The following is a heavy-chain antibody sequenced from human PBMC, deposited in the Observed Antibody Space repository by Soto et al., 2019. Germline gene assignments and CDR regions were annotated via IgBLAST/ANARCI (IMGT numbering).Heavy chain of an antibody. CDR1: GFTFSSYA. V-gene: IGHV3-23*01. D-gene: IGHD2-15*01. CDR3: AKDATYRPLDIVVVVAATPGWYFDL. Sequence: EVQLLESGGGLVQPGGSLRLSCAASGFTFSSYAMSWVRQAPGKGLEWVSAISGSGGSTYYADSVKGRFTISRDNSKNTLYLQMNSLRAEDTAVYYCAKDATYRPLDIVVVVAATPGWYFDLWGRGTLVTVSS. J-gene: IGHJ2*01. CDR2: ISGSGGST.